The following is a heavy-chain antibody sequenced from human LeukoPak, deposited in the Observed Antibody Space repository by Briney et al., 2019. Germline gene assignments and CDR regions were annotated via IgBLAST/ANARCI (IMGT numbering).Heavy chain of an antibody. D-gene: IGHD3-3*01. Sequence: SETLSLTCTVSGGSISSYYWSWIRQPPGKGLEWIGYIYYSGSTNYNPSLKSRVTISVDTSKNQFSLKLSSVTAADTAVYCCAREITIFGVVRFDPWGQGTLVTVSS. CDR2: IYYSGST. J-gene: IGHJ5*02. V-gene: IGHV4-59*01. CDR3: AREITIFGVVRFDP. CDR1: GGSISSYY.